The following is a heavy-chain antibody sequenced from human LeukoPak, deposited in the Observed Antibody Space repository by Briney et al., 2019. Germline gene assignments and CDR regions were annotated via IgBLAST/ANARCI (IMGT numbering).Heavy chain of an antibody. Sequence: GGSLRLSCAASGFTFSSYSMNWVRQAPGKGLEWVSYISSSSSTIYYADSVKGRFTISRDNAKNSLYLQMNSLRAEDTAVYYCARDFGQWLVRSYYFDYWGQGTLVTVSS. CDR3: ARDFGQWLVRSYYFDY. CDR1: GFTFSSYS. J-gene: IGHJ4*02. D-gene: IGHD6-19*01. V-gene: IGHV3-48*04. CDR2: ISSSSSTI.